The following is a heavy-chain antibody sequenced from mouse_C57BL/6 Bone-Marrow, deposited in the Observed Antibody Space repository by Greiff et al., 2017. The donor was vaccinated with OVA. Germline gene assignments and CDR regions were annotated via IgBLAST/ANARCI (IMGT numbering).Heavy chain of an antibody. CDR1: GYTFTSYW. D-gene: IGHD2-1*01. CDR2: INPSNGGT. V-gene: IGHV1-53*01. Sequence: VQLQQPGPELVKPGASVKLSCKASGYTFTSYWMHWVKQRPGQGLEWIGNINPSNGGTNYNEKFKSKATLTVDKSSSTAYMQLSSLTSEDSAVYYCARTNYEVYAMDYWGQGTSVTVSS. J-gene: IGHJ4*01. CDR3: ARTNYEVYAMDY.